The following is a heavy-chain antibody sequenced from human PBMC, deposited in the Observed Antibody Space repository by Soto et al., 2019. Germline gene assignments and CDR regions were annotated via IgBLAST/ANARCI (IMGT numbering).Heavy chain of an antibody. J-gene: IGHJ4*02. D-gene: IGHD2-2*01. V-gene: IGHV4-34*01. CDR2: IHHSGST. Sequence: QVQLQQWGAGLLKPSETLSLTCAVYGGSFSGYYWIWIRQPPEKGLEWIGQIHHSGSTNYNPSLQRRVTRSVDTSKNQFSLNLTSVTAADTAVYYCARVGVPYCVSTSCYALDFWGQGTLVTVSS. CDR1: GGSFSGYY. CDR3: ARVGVPYCVSTSCYALDF.